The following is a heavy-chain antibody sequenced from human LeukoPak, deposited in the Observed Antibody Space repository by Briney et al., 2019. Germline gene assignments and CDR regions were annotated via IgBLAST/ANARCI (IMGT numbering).Heavy chain of an antibody. Sequence: GESLKISCKGSGYSFTSYWIGWVRQMPGKGLEWMGIIYPGDSDTRYSPSFQGQVTISADKSISTAYLQWSSLKASDTAMYYCARVPKAGFWSGPRDAFDIWGQGTMVTVSS. CDR3: ARVPKAGFWSGPRDAFDI. D-gene: IGHD3-3*01. CDR2: IYPGDSDT. CDR1: GYSFTSYW. V-gene: IGHV5-51*01. J-gene: IGHJ3*02.